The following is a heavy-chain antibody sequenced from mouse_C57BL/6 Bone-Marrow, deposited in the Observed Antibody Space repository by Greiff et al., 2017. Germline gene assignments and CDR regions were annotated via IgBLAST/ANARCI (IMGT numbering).Heavy chain of an antibody. CDR2: IDPSDSYT. V-gene: IGHV1-69*01. J-gene: IGHJ4*01. CDR3: ARDDYLYYYAMDY. D-gene: IGHD2-4*01. CDR1: GYTFTSYW. Sequence: QVQLQQPGAELVMPGASVKLSCKASGYTFTSYWMHWVKQRPGQGLEWIGEIDPSDSYTNYNQKFKGKSTLTVDKSSSTAYMQLSSLTSEDSAVYYCARDDYLYYYAMDYRGQGTSVTVSS.